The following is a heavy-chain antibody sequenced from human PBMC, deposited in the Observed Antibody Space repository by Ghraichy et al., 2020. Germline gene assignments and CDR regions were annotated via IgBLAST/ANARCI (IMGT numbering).Heavy chain of an antibody. D-gene: IGHD6-13*01. CDR1: GFTFSTYW. Sequence: GGSLRLSCEASGFTFSTYWVTWVRQAPGRGLEWLANIKGDGTERYYAVSLKGRYTISRDNAKNSLLLQMDNLRAEDTAVYYCARDSRNRPAVGTFDHWGQGTLVTVSS. CDR3: ARDSRNRPAVGTFDH. V-gene: IGHV3-7*03. CDR2: IKGDGTER. J-gene: IGHJ4*02.